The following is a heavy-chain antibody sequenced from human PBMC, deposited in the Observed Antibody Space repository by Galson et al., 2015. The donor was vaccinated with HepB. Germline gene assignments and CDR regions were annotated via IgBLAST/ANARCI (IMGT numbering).Heavy chain of an antibody. Sequence: SVKVSCKASGGTFSSYAISWVRQAPGQGLEWMGGIIPIFGTANYAQEFQGRVTITADESTSTAYMELSSLRSEDTAVYYCASQTTVTTHFDYWGQGTLVTVSS. V-gene: IGHV1-69*13. J-gene: IGHJ4*02. CDR1: GGTFSSYA. CDR2: IIPIFGTA. D-gene: IGHD4-11*01. CDR3: ASQTTVTTHFDY.